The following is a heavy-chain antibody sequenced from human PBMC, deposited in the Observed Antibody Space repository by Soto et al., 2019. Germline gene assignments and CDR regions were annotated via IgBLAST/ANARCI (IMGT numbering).Heavy chain of an antibody. CDR2: IYYSGNT. CDR3: ARHDLPVASDY. V-gene: IGHV4-39*01. Sequence: SETLSLTCTASGGSISTSSYYWGWIRQPPGKGLDWIGSIYYSGNTYYNPSLKSRVTISVDTSKNQFSLKLSSVTAADTAVYYCARHDLPVASDYWGQGTLVTVSS. D-gene: IGHD2-8*02. J-gene: IGHJ4*02. CDR1: GGSISTSSYY.